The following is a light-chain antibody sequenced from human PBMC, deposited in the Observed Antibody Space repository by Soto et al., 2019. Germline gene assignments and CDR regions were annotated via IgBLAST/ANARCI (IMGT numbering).Light chain of an antibody. Sequence: DIQMTQSPSSLSASVGDRVTITCRASQGIGNDLGWYLQKPGKAPKRLIYAASSLPSGVPSRFSGSGSGTEFTLSISSLQPEDFATYYCLQHHSYPRTFDQGTKVEIK. CDR3: LQHHSYPRT. CDR1: QGIGND. CDR2: AAS. V-gene: IGKV1-17*01. J-gene: IGKJ1*01.